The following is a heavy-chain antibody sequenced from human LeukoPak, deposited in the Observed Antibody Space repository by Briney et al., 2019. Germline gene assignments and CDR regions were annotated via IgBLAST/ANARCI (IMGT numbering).Heavy chain of an antibody. J-gene: IGHJ4*02. D-gene: IGHD3-10*01. CDR3: AKGTYGSGSYSQDY. V-gene: IGHV3-23*01. CDR1: GFTFTCCG. CDR2: ISGSGGRT. Sequence: GGSLRLSCAASGFTFTCCGMTWVRQAPGKGLEWFSGISGSGGRTYYADSVQGRFTISRDNSKNTLYLQMNSLRAEDTAVYYCAKGTYGSGSYSQDYWGQGTLVTVSS.